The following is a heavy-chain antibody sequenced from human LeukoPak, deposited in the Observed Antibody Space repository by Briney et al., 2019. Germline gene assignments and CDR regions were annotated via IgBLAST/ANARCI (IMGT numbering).Heavy chain of an antibody. CDR2: IFIGGNP. J-gene: IGHJ3*02. V-gene: IGHV3-53*01. Sequence: PGGSLRLSCGASGFTVSNHHMSWVRQTAGKGRGWVSVIFIGGNPYYIASVKGRFTISRDNSKTPLYLQMTRLRPEDTAVYYCARDGGWPGYFDIWGQGTMVTVSS. CDR3: ARDGGWPGYFDI. D-gene: IGHD3-16*01. CDR1: GFTVSNHH.